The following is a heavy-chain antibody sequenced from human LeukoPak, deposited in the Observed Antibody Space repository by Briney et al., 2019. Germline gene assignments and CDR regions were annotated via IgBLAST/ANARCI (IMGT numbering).Heavy chain of an antibody. Sequence: SGGSLRLSCAASGFTFSSYAMSWVRQAPGKGLEWVSAISGSGGSTYYADSVKGRFTISRDNSKNTLYLQMNSLRAEDTAVYYCAKDLDCRLGCDWNEQFDYWGQGTLVTVSS. J-gene: IGHJ4*02. CDR1: GFTFSSYA. CDR2: ISGSGGST. D-gene: IGHD1-1*01. V-gene: IGHV3-23*01. CDR3: AKDLDCRLGCDWNEQFDY.